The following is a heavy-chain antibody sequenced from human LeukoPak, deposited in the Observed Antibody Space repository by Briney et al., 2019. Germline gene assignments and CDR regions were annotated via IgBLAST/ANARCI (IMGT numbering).Heavy chain of an antibody. J-gene: IGHJ4*02. CDR3: ARYRQKGSSSLFDY. Sequence: SETLSLTCTVSGGSISSYYSSGIRQPPGKGLEWIGYIYYSGSTNYNPSLKSRVTTSVDTSKNQFSLKLSSVTAADTAVYYCARYRQKGSSSLFDYWGQGTLVTVSS. CDR1: GGSISSYY. V-gene: IGHV4-59*01. D-gene: IGHD6-6*01. CDR2: IYYSGST.